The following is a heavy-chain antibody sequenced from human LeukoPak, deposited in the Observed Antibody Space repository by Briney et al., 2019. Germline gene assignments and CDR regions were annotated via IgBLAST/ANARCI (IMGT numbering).Heavy chain of an antibody. Sequence: PGGSLRLSCAASGFTFSSYWMSWVRQAPGKGLEWVANINQDGSEKYYMDSVKGRFTISRDNAKNSLYLQMNSLRAEDTAVYYCAREGSLWFGESKTDYWGQGTLVTVSS. CDR2: INQDGSEK. D-gene: IGHD3-10*01. J-gene: IGHJ4*02. CDR1: GFTFSSYW. CDR3: AREGSLWFGESKTDY. V-gene: IGHV3-7*04.